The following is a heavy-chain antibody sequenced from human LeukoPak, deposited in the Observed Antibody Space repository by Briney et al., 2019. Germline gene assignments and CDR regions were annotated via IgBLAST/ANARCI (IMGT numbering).Heavy chain of an antibody. Sequence: SETLSLTCAVYGGSFSGYYWSWIRQPPGKGLEWIGEINHSGSTNYNPSLKSRVTISVDTSKNQFSLKLSSVTAADTAVYYCARTDGSGSYHYYYYMDVWGKGTTVTISS. CDR1: GGSFSGYY. D-gene: IGHD3-10*01. CDR3: ARTDGSGSYHYYYYMDV. V-gene: IGHV4-34*01. J-gene: IGHJ6*03. CDR2: INHSGST.